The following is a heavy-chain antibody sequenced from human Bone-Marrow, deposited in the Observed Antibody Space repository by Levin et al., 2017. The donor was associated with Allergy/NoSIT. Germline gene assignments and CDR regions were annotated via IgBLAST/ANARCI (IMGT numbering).Heavy chain of an antibody. CDR2: MYYGGNT. Sequence: GSLRLSCTVSGGSMSSYYWSWIRQPPGKGLEWIGYMYYGGNTNSNPSLKSRVTISIDTSKTQFSLNLTSVTAADTAVYYCASWPLSIAAAIRYWGQGILVTVSS. CDR3: ASWPLSIAAAIRY. V-gene: IGHV4-59*01. J-gene: IGHJ4*02. D-gene: IGHD6-13*01. CDR1: GGSMSSYY.